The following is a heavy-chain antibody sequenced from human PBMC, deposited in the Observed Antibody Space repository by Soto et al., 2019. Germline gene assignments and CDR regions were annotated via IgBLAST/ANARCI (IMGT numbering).Heavy chain of an antibody. V-gene: IGHV3-23*01. CDR2: IRVGGGDT. Sequence: EVRLLESGGGLAQPGGSRRLSCAASGFTFSSSAMNWVRQAPGKGLEWVSSIRVGGGDTFYADSVRGRFTVSRDISRNSLYMQVNRLRVDDTAVYYCAKCSVGTVRTSGWCNWFDTWGQGTLVTVSS. D-gene: IGHD6-19*01. J-gene: IGHJ5*02. CDR3: AKCSVGTVRTSGWCNWFDT. CDR1: GFTFSSSA.